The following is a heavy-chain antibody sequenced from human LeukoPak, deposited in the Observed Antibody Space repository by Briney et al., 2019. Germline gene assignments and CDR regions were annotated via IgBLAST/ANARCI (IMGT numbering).Heavy chain of an antibody. D-gene: IGHD1-26*01. CDR1: GFTFNSYA. CDR2: ISFDGSNK. V-gene: IGHV3-30*04. CDR3: ARGPGWWDLVY. J-gene: IGHJ4*02. Sequence: GGSLRLSCTASGFTFNSYAMHWVRQAPDKGLEWVTVISFDGSNKYYADSVKGRFTISRDNSKSTLYLQMNSLRAEDTAVYYCARGPGWWDLVYWGQGTLVTVSS.